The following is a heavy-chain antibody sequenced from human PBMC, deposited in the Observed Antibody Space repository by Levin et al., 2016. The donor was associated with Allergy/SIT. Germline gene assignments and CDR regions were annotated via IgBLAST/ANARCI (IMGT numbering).Heavy chain of an antibody. CDR2: IKSKTDGGTT. J-gene: IGHJ5*02. D-gene: IGHD1-20*01. Sequence: WIRQPPGKGLEWVGRIKSKTDGGTTDYAAPVKGRFTISRDDSKNTLYLQMNSLKTEDTAVYYCRGTLNWNNWFDPWGQGTLVTVSS. CDR3: RGTLNWNNWFDP. V-gene: IGHV3-15*01.